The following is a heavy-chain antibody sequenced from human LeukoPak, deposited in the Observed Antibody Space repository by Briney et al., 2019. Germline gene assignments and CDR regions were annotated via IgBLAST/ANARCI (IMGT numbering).Heavy chain of an antibody. CDR2: IAYDGSRA. J-gene: IGHJ4*02. CDR3: TRYNNDHFDY. CDR1: GFTFGGYG. D-gene: IGHD1-14*01. V-gene: IGHV3-33*01. Sequence: QPGRSLRLSCAGSGFTFGGYGMHWFRQTPGKELEWVAVIAYDGSRAFYADSVKGRFTISRDNSKNTMSVQMDDLRAEDTAVYYCTRYNNDHFDYWGQGTLVTVSS.